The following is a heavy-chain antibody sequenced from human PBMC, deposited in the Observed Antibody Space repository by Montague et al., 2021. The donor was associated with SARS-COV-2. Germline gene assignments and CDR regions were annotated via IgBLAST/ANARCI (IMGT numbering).Heavy chain of an antibody. Sequence: TLSLTCTVSGGSISSCGYYWSWIRQHPGKGLEWIGYIYYSGSTYYNPSLKSRVTISVDTSKNQFSLKLSSVTAADTAVYYCARDVGWYSSGGFDYWGQGTLVTVSS. CDR1: GGSISSCGYY. V-gene: IGHV4-31*03. CDR2: IYYSGST. J-gene: IGHJ4*02. D-gene: IGHD6-25*01. CDR3: ARDVGWYSSGGFDY.